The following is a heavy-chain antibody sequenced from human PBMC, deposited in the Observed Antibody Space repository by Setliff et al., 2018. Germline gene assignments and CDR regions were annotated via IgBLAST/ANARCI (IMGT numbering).Heavy chain of an antibody. CDR3: ARAPRLEWILPTFDY. J-gene: IGHJ4*02. Sequence: ASVKVSCKASGYTFTSYDINWVRQATGQGLEWMGWINNYNGNTDYAQNIQGRVTMTTDTSTSTAYMELRSLRSDDTAVYYCARAPRLEWILPTFDYWGQGTPVTVSS. CDR1: GYTFTSYD. D-gene: IGHD3-3*01. V-gene: IGHV1-18*01. CDR2: INNYNGNT.